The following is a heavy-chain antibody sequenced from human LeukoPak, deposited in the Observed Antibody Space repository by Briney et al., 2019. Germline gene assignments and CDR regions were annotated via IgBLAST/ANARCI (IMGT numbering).Heavy chain of an antibody. CDR2: IYTSGST. J-gene: IGHJ4*02. V-gene: IGHV4-61*02. D-gene: IGHD4-17*01. CDR3: ARVRTLRYYFDH. CDR1: GGSISSGSYY. Sequence: PSETLSLTCTVSGGSISSGSYYWSWIRQPAGKGLEWIGRIYTSGSTNYNPSLKSRVTISVDTSKNQFSLKLSSVTAADTAVYYCARVRTLRYYFDHWGQGTLVTVSS.